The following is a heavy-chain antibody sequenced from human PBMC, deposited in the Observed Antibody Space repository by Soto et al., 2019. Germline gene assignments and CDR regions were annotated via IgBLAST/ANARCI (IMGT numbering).Heavy chain of an antibody. J-gene: IGHJ5*01. CDR3: STRAYDTNGYYRFDP. Sequence: SETLSLTCAVYGGSFSGHSWTWIRQSPGKGLEWIGDINHSGRVNYSPSLKSRVTISLDTSKNQFSLTLSAVTAAGTAMYYCSTRAYDTNGYYRFDPWGKGTLVTVSS. D-gene: IGHD3-22*01. V-gene: IGHV4-34*01. CDR1: GGSFSGHS. CDR2: INHSGRV.